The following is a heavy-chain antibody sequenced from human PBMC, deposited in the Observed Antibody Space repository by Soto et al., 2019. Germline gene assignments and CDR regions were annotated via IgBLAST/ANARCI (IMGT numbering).Heavy chain of an antibody. J-gene: IGHJ4*02. CDR1: GGSVSSGSYY. Sequence: PSETLSLTCTVSGGSVSSGSYYWSWIRQPPGKGLEWIGYIYYSGSTNYNPSLKSRVTISVDTSKNQLSLKLSSVTAADTAVYYCARVRYCGGDCYQYYFDYWGQGTLVTVYS. CDR3: ARVRYCGGDCYQYYFDY. V-gene: IGHV4-61*01. CDR2: IYYSGST. D-gene: IGHD2-21*02.